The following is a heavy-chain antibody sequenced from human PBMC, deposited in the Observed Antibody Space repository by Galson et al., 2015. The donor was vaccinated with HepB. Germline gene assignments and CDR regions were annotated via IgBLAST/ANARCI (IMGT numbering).Heavy chain of an antibody. CDR3: ARGGRRWLQLGFGLDP. J-gene: IGHJ5*02. CDR2: IIPIFGTA. CDR1: GGTFSSYA. Sequence: SVKVSCKASGGTFSSYAISWVRQAPGQGLEWMGGIIPIFGTANYAQKFQGRVTITADESTSTAYMELSSLRSEDTAVYYCARGGRRWLQLGFGLDPWGQGTLVTVSS. D-gene: IGHD5-24*01. V-gene: IGHV1-69*13.